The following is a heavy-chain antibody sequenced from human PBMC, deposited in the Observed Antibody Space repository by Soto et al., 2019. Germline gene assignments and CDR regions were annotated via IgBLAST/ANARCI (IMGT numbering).Heavy chain of an antibody. Sequence: EVQLVESGGGLIQPGGSLRLSCAASGFTVSSNYMSWVRQAPGKGLEWVSVIYSGGSTYYADTVKGRFTISRDNSKNTLYLQMNRLRAEDTAVYYCARARITIFGVVTRYFDYWGQGTLVTVSS. J-gene: IGHJ4*02. CDR2: IYSGGST. V-gene: IGHV3-53*01. CDR3: ARARITIFGVVTRYFDY. D-gene: IGHD3-3*01. CDR1: GFTVSSNY.